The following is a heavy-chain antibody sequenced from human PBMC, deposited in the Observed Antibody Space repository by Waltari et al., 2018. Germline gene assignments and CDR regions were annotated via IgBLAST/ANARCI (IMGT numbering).Heavy chain of an antibody. CDR2: SIASRAAI. J-gene: IGHJ6*03. V-gene: IGHV3-48*02. Sequence: EVQLVESGGGFVQPGGSLRLSCLGSGFTFGVFSMHWIRQAPGKGMEWYAYSIASRAAIYYADSVKGRCTISRDDAKNSLYLQMNSLRNEDTAVYFCARVFVYGANSGKRPMDVWGKGTTVTVSS. D-gene: IGHD4-17*01. CDR1: GFTFGVFS. CDR3: ARVFVYGANSGKRPMDV.